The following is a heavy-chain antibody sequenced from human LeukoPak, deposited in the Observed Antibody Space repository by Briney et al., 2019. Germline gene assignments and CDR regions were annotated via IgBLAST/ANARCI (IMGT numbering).Heavy chain of an antibody. CDR1: GGSISSYY. Sequence: SETLSLTCTVSGGSISSYYWSWIRQSSGRGLEWIGYIFYSGSTNYNPSLRSRVTMSVDTSKNQFSLNLRSVTAADTAVYYCVRHPSAMANFDCWGQGTLVTVSS. CDR3: VRHPSAMANFDC. D-gene: IGHD2-2*01. V-gene: IGHV4-59*08. J-gene: IGHJ4*02. CDR2: IFYSGST.